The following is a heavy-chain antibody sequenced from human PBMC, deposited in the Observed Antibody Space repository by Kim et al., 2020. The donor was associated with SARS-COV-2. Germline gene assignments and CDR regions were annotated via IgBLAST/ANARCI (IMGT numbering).Heavy chain of an antibody. J-gene: IGHJ6*02. V-gene: IGHV4-4*07. D-gene: IGHD6-6*01. Sequence: SETLSLTCTVSGGSISSYFWSWIRQPAGKGLEWIGRIYPSGVTNYNPSLKSRVTMLVDTSKNHFSLKVSSVTAADTAVYYCARDSGSSSGYYGMDVWGQGTTVTVSS. CDR2: IYPSGVT. CDR1: GGSISSYF. CDR3: ARDSGSSSGYYGMDV.